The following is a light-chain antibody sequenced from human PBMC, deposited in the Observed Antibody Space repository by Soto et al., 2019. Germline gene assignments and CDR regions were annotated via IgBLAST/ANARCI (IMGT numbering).Light chain of an antibody. CDR1: QSVSSSY. V-gene: IGKV3-20*01. J-gene: IGKJ3*01. CDR2: GAS. CDR3: QQYGSCPGFT. Sequence: EIVLTQSPGTLSLSPGERATLSCRASQSVSSSYLAWYQQKPGQAPRLLIYGASSRATGIPDRFSGSGSGRDFTLTVSKLKFEDFAVYSCQQYGSCPGFTFGAGTRVVIK.